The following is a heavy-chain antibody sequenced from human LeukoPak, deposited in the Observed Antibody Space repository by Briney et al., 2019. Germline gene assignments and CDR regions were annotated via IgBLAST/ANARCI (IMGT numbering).Heavy chain of an antibody. CDR1: GYTFTSYY. CDR3: TREAGYGDFDY. CDR2: SNPSGGST. D-gene: IGHD4-17*01. V-gene: IGHV1-46*01. Sequence: ASVKVSCKSSGYTFTSYYIHWVRQAPGQGLEWMGMSNPSGGSTRHAQKFQGRVTMTRDTSTSTVYMELSSLRSEDTAVYYCTREAGYGDFDYWGQGTLVTVSS. J-gene: IGHJ4*02.